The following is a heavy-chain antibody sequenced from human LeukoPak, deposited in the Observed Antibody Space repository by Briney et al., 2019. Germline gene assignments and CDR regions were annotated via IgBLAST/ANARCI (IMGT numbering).Heavy chain of an antibody. Sequence: SETLSLTCAVYGGXFSGYYCSWIRQPPGKGLEWIGEINHSGSTNYNPSLKSRVTISVDTSKNQFSLKLSSVTAADTAVYYCARGTISYYYYYGMDVWGQGTTVTVSS. D-gene: IGHD1-14*01. J-gene: IGHJ6*02. CDR3: ARGTISYYYYYGMDV. V-gene: IGHV4-34*01. CDR2: INHSGST. CDR1: GGXFSGYY.